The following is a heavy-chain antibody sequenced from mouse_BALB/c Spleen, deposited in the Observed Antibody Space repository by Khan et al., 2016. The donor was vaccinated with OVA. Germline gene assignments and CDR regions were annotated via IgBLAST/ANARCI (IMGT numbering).Heavy chain of an antibody. J-gene: IGHJ4*01. Sequence: QVQLKESGPGLMAPSQSLSITCTVSGFSLADYAVSWIRQPPGKGLEWLGVIWGGGSKYYNSALKSRLSISKDNSKSQVFLKMNSLQTDDTAMYYCAKDPPYYAMDYWGRGTSVTVSS. CDR2: IWGGGSK. V-gene: IGHV2-6-5*01. CDR1: GFSLADYA. CDR3: AKDPPYYAMDY.